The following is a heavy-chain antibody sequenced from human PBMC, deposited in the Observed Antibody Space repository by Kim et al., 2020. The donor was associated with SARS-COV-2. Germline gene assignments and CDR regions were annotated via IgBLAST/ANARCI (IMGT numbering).Heavy chain of an antibody. J-gene: IGHJ5*02. D-gene: IGHD6-19*01. CDR1: GFTFSSYS. Sequence: GGSLRLSCAASGFTFSSYSMNWVRQAPGKVLEWVSSISSSSSYIYYADSGKGRFTTSRDNAKNSLYLQMNSLRAEDTAVYYCAREGGGSSGWSWFDPWGQGTLVTISS. CDR2: ISSSSSYI. CDR3: AREGGGSSGWSWFDP. V-gene: IGHV3-21*01.